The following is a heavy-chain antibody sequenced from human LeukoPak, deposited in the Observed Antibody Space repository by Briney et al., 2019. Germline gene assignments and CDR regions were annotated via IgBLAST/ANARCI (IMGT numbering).Heavy chain of an antibody. D-gene: IGHD2-2*01. J-gene: IGHJ4*02. Sequence: GGSLRLSCAASGFTFSSYGMHWVRQAPGKGLEWVAVISYDGSNKYYADSVKGRFTISRDNSKNTMYLQMNSQRAEDTAVYYCAKVPCSSTSCYSYYFDYWGQGTLVTVSS. CDR2: ISYDGSNK. CDR1: GFTFSSYG. CDR3: AKVPCSSTSCYSYYFDY. V-gene: IGHV3-30*18.